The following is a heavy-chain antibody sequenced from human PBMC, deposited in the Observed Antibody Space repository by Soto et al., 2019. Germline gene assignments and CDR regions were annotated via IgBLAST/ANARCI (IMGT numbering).Heavy chain of an antibody. CDR3: AKDVWDFWSGDVFDY. J-gene: IGHJ4*02. CDR1: GFTFSSCG. D-gene: IGHD3-3*01. CDR2: ISYDGTDK. V-gene: IGHV3-30*18. Sequence: QVQLVESGGGVVQPGRSLRLSCAASGFTFSSCGMHWVRQAPGKGLEWVALISYDGTDKYYADSVKGRFTISRDNSKNTLHLQMDSLRAEDTAVYYCAKDVWDFWSGDVFDYWGQGTLVTVSS.